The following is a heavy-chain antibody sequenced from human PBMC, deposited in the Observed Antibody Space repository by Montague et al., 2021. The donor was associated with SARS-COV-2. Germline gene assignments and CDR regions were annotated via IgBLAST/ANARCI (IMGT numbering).Heavy chain of an antibody. J-gene: IGHJ4*02. CDR2: MWYDGSKE. D-gene: IGHD6-13*01. CDR1: GSTFSSHG. CDR3: ARDTYSSTSGTLDF. V-gene: IGHV3-33*01. Sequence: SLRLSCAASGSTFSSHGMHWVRQAPGKGLEWVAVMWYDGSKENYADSVKGRFTISRDNSEHMLYLQLNSLRAEDTAVYYCARDTYSSTSGTLDFWGRGTLVTVSS.